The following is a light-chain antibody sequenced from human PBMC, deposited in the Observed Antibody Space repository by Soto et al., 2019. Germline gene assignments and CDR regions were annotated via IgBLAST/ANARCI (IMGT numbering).Light chain of an antibody. Sequence: EIVLTQSPGTLSLSPGERATLSCRASQSVNSNLAWYQQKPGQAPRLLIYDASNRATGIPVRFSGSGPGTEFTLTISSLEPEDFAFCYCQQSRDWPLTFGGGTKVDIK. CDR1: QSVNSN. J-gene: IGKJ4*01. CDR3: QQSRDWPLT. CDR2: DAS. V-gene: IGKV3-11*01.